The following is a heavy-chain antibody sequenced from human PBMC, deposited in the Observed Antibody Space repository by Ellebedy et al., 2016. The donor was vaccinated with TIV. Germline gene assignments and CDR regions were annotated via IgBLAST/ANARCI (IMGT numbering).Heavy chain of an antibody. CDR3: AKRDYSDSTGYASLFDC. J-gene: IGHJ4*02. Sequence: GESLKISCAASGFTFSSYAMAWVRQAPGKGLEWVSGISGTGGRTYYADSVEGRFTIARDNSKNTLYLQMNSRRAEDTAVYYCAKRDYSDSTGYASLFDCWGQGTLVTVSS. CDR2: ISGTGGRT. V-gene: IGHV3-23*01. CDR1: GFTFSSYA. D-gene: IGHD3-22*01.